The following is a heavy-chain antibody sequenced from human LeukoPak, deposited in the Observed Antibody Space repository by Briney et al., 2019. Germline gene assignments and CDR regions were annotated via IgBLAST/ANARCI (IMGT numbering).Heavy chain of an antibody. V-gene: IGHV4-39*01. D-gene: IGHD6-6*01. CDR2: IYYSGST. J-gene: IGHJ5*02. Sequence: PSETLSLTCTVSGGSISSSSYYWGWIRQPPGKGLEWIGSIYYSGSTYYNPSLKSRVTISVDTSKNQFSLKLSSVTAADTAVCYCARQSAAARPRGWFDPWGQGTLVTVSS. CDR3: ARQSAAARPRGWFDP. CDR1: GGSISSSSYY.